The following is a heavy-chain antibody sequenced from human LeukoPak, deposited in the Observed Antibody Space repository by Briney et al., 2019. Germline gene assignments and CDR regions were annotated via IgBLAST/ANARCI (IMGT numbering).Heavy chain of an antibody. V-gene: IGHV3-30*02. CDR3: AKELLTGFGEFSLDY. J-gene: IGHJ4*02. Sequence: GGSLRLSCAASGFTFSSYGMHWVRQAPGKGLEWVAFIRYDGSNKYYADSVKGRFTISGDNSKNTLYLQMNSLRAEDTAVYYCAKELLTGFGEFSLDYWGQGTLVTVSS. D-gene: IGHD3-10*01. CDR1: GFTFSSYG. CDR2: IRYDGSNK.